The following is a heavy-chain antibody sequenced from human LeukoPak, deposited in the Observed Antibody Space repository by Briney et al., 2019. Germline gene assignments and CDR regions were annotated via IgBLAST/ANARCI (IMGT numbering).Heavy chain of an antibody. D-gene: IGHD5-18*01. CDR2: ISYDGSNK. J-gene: IGHJ3*02. CDR1: GFTFSSYA. CDR3: ARGYRGFDI. Sequence: GRSLRLSCAASGFTFSSYAMHWVRQAPGKGLEWVAVISYDGSNKYYADSVKGRFTISRDSSKNTLYLQMNSLRAEDTAVYYCARGYRGFDIWGQGTMVTVSS. V-gene: IGHV3-30-3*01.